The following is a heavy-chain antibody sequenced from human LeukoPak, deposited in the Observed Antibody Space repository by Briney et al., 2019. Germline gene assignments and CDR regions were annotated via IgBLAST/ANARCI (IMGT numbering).Heavy chain of an antibody. Sequence: SESLSLTCTVSGGSISSYYWSWIRQPPGKGLEWIGYIYYSGSTNYNPSLKSRVTISVDTSKNQFSLKLSSVTAADTAVYYCTRGSIAYYYMDVWGKGTTVTISS. V-gene: IGHV4-59*01. CDR2: IYYSGST. CDR1: GGSISSYY. J-gene: IGHJ6*03. D-gene: IGHD3-22*01. CDR3: TRGSIAYYYMDV.